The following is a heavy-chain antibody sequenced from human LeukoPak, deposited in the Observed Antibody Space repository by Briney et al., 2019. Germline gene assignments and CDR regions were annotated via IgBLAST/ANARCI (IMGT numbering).Heavy chain of an antibody. CDR2: ISGMVGST. CDR3: AKPAVRSGSLTGYYDDY. V-gene: IGHV3-23*01. J-gene: IGHJ4*02. CDR1: GFTFTSYA. D-gene: IGHD3-9*01. Sequence: GGSQRLSCAASGFTFTSYAMGWVRQAQGRGREWVAPISGMVGSTYYADSVKGRFTISRDNSKNTLYLQMNSLRAEDTAVYYCAKPAVRSGSLTGYYDDYWGQGTLVTVSS.